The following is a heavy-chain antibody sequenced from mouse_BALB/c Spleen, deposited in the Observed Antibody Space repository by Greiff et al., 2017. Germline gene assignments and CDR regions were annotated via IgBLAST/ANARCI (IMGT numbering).Heavy chain of an antibody. J-gene: IGHJ3*01. Sequence: VQLKESGTVLARPGASVKMSCKASGYTFTSYWMHWVKQRPGQGLEWIGAIYPGNSYTSYNQKFKGKAKLTAVTSTSTAYMELSSLTNEDSAVYYCTRERTYGNYVEFAYWGQGTLVTVSA. D-gene: IGHD2-10*02. CDR3: TRERTYGNYVEFAY. CDR1: GYTFTSYW. CDR2: IYPGNSYT. V-gene: IGHV1-5*01.